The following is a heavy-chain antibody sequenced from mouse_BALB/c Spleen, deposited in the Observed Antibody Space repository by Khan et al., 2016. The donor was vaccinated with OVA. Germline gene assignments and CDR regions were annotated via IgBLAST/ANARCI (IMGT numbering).Heavy chain of an antibody. D-gene: IGHD2-2*01. CDR1: GYTFTSYW. CDR2: INPSDSET. V-gene: IGHV1-61*01. CDR3: TRREKYGYDPSWFAD. J-gene: IGHJ3*01. Sequence: QIQLVQSGAELVRPGASVKLSCKASGYTFTSYWMNWVRQRPGQGLDWIGKINPSDSETHYNQMFKDKATLTVDKSSGTAYMQLSSLTSEVSAIYYCTRREKYGYDPSWFADWGQGTLVTVSA.